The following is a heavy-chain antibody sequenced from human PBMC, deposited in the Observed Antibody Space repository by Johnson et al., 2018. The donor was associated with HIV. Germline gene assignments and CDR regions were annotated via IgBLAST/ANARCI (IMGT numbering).Heavy chain of an antibody. V-gene: IGHV3-15*01. J-gene: IGHJ3*01. CDR3: ATLTVRSRAFDL. D-gene: IGHD4-17*01. Sequence: VQLVESGGGLVQRGGSLRLSCAASGFTFSNAWMSWVRQAPGKGLEWLGRIKSEGGAGTTDYAAPVKGRFTISRDDSKNTMYLQMNSLKVEDTAVYYCATLTVRSRAFDLWGQGTLVTVSS. CDR2: IKSEGGAGTT. CDR1: GFTFSNAW.